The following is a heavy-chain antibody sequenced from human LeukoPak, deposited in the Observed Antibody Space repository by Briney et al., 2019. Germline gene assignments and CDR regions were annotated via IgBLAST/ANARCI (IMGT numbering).Heavy chain of an antibody. V-gene: IGHV1-18*01. CDR2: ISAYNGNT. CDR3: ARDLASSSWFSGSYYAFDY. D-gene: IGHD1-26*01. Sequence: ASVKVSCKASGYTFTSYGISWVRQAPGQGLEWMGWISAYNGNTNYAQKLQGRVTMTTDTSTSTAYMELRSLRSDDTAVYYCARDLASSSWFSGSYYAFDYWAREPWSPSPQ. CDR1: GYTFTSYG. J-gene: IGHJ4*02.